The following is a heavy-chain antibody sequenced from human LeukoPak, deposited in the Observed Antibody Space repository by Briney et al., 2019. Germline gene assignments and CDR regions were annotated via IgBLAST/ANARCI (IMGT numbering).Heavy chain of an antibody. D-gene: IGHD6-13*01. Sequence: GGSLRLSCAASGFRFDDYAMHWVRQAPGKGLEWVSGISWDSAAIGYADSVRGRFTLSRDNAKNSLFLQISSLRVEDTALYYCTKRARMGIAAAGDGFHIWGQGTMVTVSS. CDR1: GFRFDDYA. CDR3: TKRARMGIAAAGDGFHI. J-gene: IGHJ3*02. V-gene: IGHV3-9*01. CDR2: ISWDSAAI.